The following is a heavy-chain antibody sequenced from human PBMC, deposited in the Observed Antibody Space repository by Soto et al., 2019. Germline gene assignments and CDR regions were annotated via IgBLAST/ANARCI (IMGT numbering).Heavy chain of an antibody. J-gene: IGHJ4*02. CDR3: AIVRRRSSVIVY. Sequence: ASVKVSRKASGYTFPSSGISCVRHPPVQGLKWMGWISAYNGNTNYAQQLQGRVTMTTDTSTSTAYLELRTLRSDDTAVYYCAIVRRRSSVIVYSCTGTVVTVSS. CDR1: GYTFPSSG. D-gene: IGHD3-10*01. CDR2: ISAYNGNT. V-gene: IGHV1-18*01.